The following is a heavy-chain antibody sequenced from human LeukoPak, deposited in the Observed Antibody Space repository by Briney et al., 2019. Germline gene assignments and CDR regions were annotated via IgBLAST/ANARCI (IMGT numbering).Heavy chain of an antibody. CDR3: ARDSMYSSSGGDYYYYGMDV. CDR2: INGDGSST. J-gene: IGHJ6*04. D-gene: IGHD6-13*01. CDR1: GFSFSSYW. V-gene: IGHV3-74*01. Sequence: GGSLRLSCAASGFSFSSYWMHWVRQAPGKGLVWVSRINGDGSSTSYADSVKGRFTISRDNAKNTLYLQMNSLRAEDTAVYYCARDSMYSSSGGDYYYYGMDVWGKGTTVTVSS.